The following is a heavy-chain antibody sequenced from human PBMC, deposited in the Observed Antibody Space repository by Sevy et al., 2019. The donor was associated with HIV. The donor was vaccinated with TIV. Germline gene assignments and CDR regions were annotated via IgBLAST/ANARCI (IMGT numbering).Heavy chain of an antibody. D-gene: IGHD3-10*01. V-gene: IGHV3-30*09. CDR3: AREGQLWFVYYFDS. CDR2: ISYDGRNK. Sequence: GGSLRLSCTASKFTFSNFAMNWVRQAPGKALERVALISYDGRNKYYSDSVRDRFVVSRDNSKNTLYLQMNRLRPEDTAIYYCAREGQLWFVYYFDSWGQGTLVTVSS. J-gene: IGHJ4*02. CDR1: KFTFSNFA.